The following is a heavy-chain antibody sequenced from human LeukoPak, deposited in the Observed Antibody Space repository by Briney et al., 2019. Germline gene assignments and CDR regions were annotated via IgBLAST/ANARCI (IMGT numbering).Heavy chain of an antibody. J-gene: IGHJ6*03. CDR3: ARNQDSSWYYYYMDV. CDR1: GFTFSNYA. D-gene: IGHD6-13*01. Sequence: GGSLRLSCAASGFTFSNYAMSWVRQAPGKGLEWVSTITGSGGSTYSADSVKGRLTISRDNSKNTLYLQMNSLRADDTALYYCARNQDSSWYYYYMDVWGKGATVTVSS. CDR2: ITGSGGST. V-gene: IGHV3-23*01.